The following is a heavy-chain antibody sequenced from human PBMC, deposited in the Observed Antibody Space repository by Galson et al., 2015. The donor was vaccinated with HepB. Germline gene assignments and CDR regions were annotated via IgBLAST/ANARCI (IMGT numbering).Heavy chain of an antibody. CDR1: GGSISSGGYY. CDR3: ARDPNYYMDV. Sequence: LTCTVSGGSISSGGYYWSWIRQHPGKGLEWIGYMYYSGSTYYNPSLESRVTISVDTSKNQFSLKLSSVTAADTAVYYCARDPNYYMDVWGKGTTVTVSS. CDR2: MYYSGST. V-gene: IGHV4-31*03. J-gene: IGHJ6*03.